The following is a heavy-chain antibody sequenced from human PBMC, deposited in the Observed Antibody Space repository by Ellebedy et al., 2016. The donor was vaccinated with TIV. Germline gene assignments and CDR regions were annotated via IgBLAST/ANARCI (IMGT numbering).Heavy chain of an antibody. Sequence: ASVKVSXXASGYRFSSYAITWVRQASGQGFEWMGWIHTSLGQTEFAPRFRDRLSMTTDTSTSTAYMELRNLKSDDTAVYHCVRVSNFYDRARFDPWGQGTLITVSS. CDR1: GYRFSSYA. D-gene: IGHD3-16*01. J-gene: IGHJ5*02. V-gene: IGHV1-18*04. CDR2: IHTSLGQT. CDR3: VRVSNFYDRARFDP.